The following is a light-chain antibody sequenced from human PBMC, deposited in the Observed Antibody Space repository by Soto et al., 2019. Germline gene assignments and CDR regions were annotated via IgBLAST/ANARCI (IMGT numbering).Light chain of an antibody. CDR2: EVS. Sequence: QSALTQPPSASGSPGQSVTISCTGTSSDVGGYDFVSWYQQHPDKAPKLMIHEVSKRPSGVPDRFSGSKSGNTASLTVSGLQAEDEADYYCSSYAGSNNYVFGTGTKVTVL. V-gene: IGLV2-8*01. J-gene: IGLJ1*01. CDR3: SSYAGSNNYV. CDR1: SSDVGGYDF.